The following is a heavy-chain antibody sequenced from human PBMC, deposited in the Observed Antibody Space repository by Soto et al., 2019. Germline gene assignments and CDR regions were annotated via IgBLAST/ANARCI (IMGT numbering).Heavy chain of an antibody. V-gene: IGHV3-23*01. CDR1: QLTFANYA. CDR3: ATHYGSVTYNNFPVY. CDR2: ISDSGGLT. Sequence: EVQLLESGGGLVQPGGSLRLSCEASQLTFANYAMSWVRQAPGRGLEWVSSISDSGGLTYYADSVRGQFTISRDNYKGTLYLHMNSLTAEDTAVYYCATHYGSVTYNNFPVYWCQGNQVTVSP. J-gene: IGHJ4*02. D-gene: IGHD3-10*01.